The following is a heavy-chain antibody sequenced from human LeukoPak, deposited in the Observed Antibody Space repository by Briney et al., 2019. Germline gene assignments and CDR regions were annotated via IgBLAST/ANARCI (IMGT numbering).Heavy chain of an antibody. J-gene: IGHJ4*02. CDR2: IYPGDSDT. D-gene: IGHD1-26*01. CDR3: ARQFNPRIVGATIRYYDY. V-gene: IGHV5-51*01. Sequence: GESLKISCKGSGYSFTSYWIGWVRQMPGKGLEWMGIIYPGDSDTRYSPSFQGQVTISADKSISTAYLQWSSLKASDTAMYYCARQFNPRIVGATIRYYDYWGQGTLVTVSS. CDR1: GYSFTSYW.